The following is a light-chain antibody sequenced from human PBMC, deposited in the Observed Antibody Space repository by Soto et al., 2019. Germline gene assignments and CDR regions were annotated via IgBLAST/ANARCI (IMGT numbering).Light chain of an antibody. Sequence: QSALAQPASVSGSPGQSITISCTGTSSDVGTYTLVSWYQQHPGKAPKLVIYEVNKRPAGVSKRFSGSKSGDTASLTISGLQAEDEADYYCSSYAGAITFYVFGTGTKV. J-gene: IGLJ1*01. CDR2: EVN. CDR3: SSYAGAITFYV. CDR1: SSDVGTYTL. V-gene: IGLV2-23*02.